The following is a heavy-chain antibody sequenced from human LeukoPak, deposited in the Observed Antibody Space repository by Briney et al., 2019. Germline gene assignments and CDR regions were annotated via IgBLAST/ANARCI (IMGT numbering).Heavy chain of an antibody. CDR3: AREDTLTAYTAMVTSHWVDY. CDR1: GYTFTSYA. Sequence: ASVKVSRKASGYTFTSYAMHWVRQAPGQRLEWMGWINAGNGNTKYSQKFQGRVTITRDTSASTAYMELSSLRSEDTAVYYCAREDTLTAYTAMVTSHWVDYWGQGTLVTVSS. J-gene: IGHJ4*02. V-gene: IGHV1-3*01. CDR2: INAGNGNT. D-gene: IGHD5-18*01.